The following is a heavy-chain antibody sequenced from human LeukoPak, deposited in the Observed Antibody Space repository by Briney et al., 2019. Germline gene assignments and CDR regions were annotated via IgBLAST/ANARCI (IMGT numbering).Heavy chain of an antibody. CDR2: TNSNSGGI. V-gene: IGHV1-2*02. CDR1: GYTFTDYY. D-gene: IGHD3-10*01. J-gene: IGHJ3*02. CDR3: ARRRVTNAFDI. Sequence: GASVKVSCKASGYTFTDYYMHWVRQAPGQGLEWVGWTNSNSGGINYAQKLQGRVTMTRDTSISTAYMELSRLRSDDTAVYYCARRRVTNAFDIWGQGTMVTVSS.